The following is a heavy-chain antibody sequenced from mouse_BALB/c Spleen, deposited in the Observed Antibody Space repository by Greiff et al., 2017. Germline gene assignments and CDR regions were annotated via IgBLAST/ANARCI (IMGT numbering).Heavy chain of an antibody. Sequence: VKLMESGPGLVQPSQSLSITCTVSGFSLTSYGVHWVRQSPGKGLEWLGVIWSGGSTDYNAAFISRLSISKDNSESQVFFKMNSLQANDTAIYYCARGYYGSSYFDYWGQGTTLTVSS. J-gene: IGHJ2*01. CDR2: IWSGGST. CDR3: ARGYYGSSYFDY. CDR1: GFSLTSYG. D-gene: IGHD1-1*01. V-gene: IGHV2-2*02.